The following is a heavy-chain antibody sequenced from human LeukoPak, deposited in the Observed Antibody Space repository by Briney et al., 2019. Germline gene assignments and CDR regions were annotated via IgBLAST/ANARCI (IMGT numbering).Heavy chain of an antibody. CDR1: GYRFTSYW. Sequence: GESLKISCKGSGYRFTSYWIGWVRQMPGKGLEWMGIIYPGDSDTRYSPSFQGQVTISADKSISTAYLQWRSLKASDTAMYYCAKAAINMVREGDWFDPWGQGTLVTVSS. D-gene: IGHD3-10*01. J-gene: IGHJ5*02. CDR2: IYPGDSDT. CDR3: AKAAINMVREGDWFDP. V-gene: IGHV5-51*01.